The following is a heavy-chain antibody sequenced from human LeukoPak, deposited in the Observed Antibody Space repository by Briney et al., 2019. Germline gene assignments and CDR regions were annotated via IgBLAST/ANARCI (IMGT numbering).Heavy chain of an antibody. CDR2: ISGVPDYT. J-gene: IGHJ3*02. CDR3: TSIESGSGWYWADAFDI. V-gene: IGHV3-23*01. Sequence: PGGSLRLSCAASGFTFSSYAMTWVRQAPGKGLEWVSGISGVPDYTYYADSVKGRFTISRDNSKSTLYLQMNSLSAEDTAVYYCTSIESGSGWYWADAFDIWGQGTMVTVSS. CDR1: GFTFSSYA. D-gene: IGHD6-19*01.